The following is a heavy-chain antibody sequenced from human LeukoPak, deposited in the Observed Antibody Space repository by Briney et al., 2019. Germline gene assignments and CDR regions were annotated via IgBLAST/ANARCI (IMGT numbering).Heavy chain of an antibody. CDR1: GFTFRSYS. CDR2: ISSSSSYI. Sequence: GGSMRLSCAASGFTFRSYSMNWVRQAPGKGLEWVSSISSSSSYIHNADSVKGRFTISRDNAKNSLYLQMNSLRAEDTAVYYCAVISGGSGEGFDYWGQGTLVTVSS. D-gene: IGHD2-15*01. V-gene: IGHV3-21*01. J-gene: IGHJ4*02. CDR3: AVISGGSGEGFDY.